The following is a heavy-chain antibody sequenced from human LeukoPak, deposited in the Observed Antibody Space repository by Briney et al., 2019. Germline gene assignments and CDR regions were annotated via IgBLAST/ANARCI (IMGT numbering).Heavy chain of an antibody. J-gene: IGHJ6*02. CDR2: VRSKAYRGTT. CDR3: ARGPIQLWIHNAMDV. CDR1: GFTFGDHA. D-gene: IGHD1-1*01. V-gene: IGHV3-49*04. Sequence: GGSLRLSCTGSGFTFGDHAMSWVRQAPGKGLEWVGFVRSKAYRGTTEYAASVKGRFTISRDDSASIAYLQMNSLKTEDTAVYYCARGPIQLWIHNAMDVWGQGTTVTVSS.